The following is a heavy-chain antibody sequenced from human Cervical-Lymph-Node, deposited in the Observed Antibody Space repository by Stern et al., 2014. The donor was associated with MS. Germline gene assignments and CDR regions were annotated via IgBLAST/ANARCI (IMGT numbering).Heavy chain of an antibody. D-gene: IGHD6-13*01. CDR1: GFTFSSYG. CDR2: IWYDGSNK. V-gene: IGHV3-33*01. J-gene: IGHJ6*02. CDR3: ARSSSPSPYYYYGMDV. Sequence: VQLVESGGGVVQPGRSLRLSCAASGFTFSSYGMHWVRQAPGKGLEWVAVIWYDGSNKYYAASVKGRFTISRDNSKNTLYLQMNSLRAEDTAVYYCARSSSPSPYYYYGMDVWGQETTVTVSS.